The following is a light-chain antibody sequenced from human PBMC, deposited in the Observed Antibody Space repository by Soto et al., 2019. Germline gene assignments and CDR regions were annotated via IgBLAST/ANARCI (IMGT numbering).Light chain of an antibody. CDR1: RTVIRNN. V-gene: IGKV3-20*01. CDR2: GAS. J-gene: IGKJ5*01. CDR3: QRHGSSPIT. Sequence: LKLPAVSLSWKTRERATLSCRASRTVIRNNLAWHQQNPGQPPRLLVYGASNRATGIPDRFSGSGSGTDFTLTISIQEPDDFAVYYCQRHGSSPITFGQRTRLEI.